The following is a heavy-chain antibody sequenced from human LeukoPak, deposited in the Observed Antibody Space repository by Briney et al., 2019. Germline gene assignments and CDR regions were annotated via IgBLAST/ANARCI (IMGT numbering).Heavy chain of an antibody. J-gene: IGHJ6*03. CDR1: GGSISSGGYY. D-gene: IGHD6-13*01. Sequence: SEALSLTCTVSGGSISSGGYYWIWIRQHPGKGLEWIGYIYYSGSTYYNPSLKSRVTISVDTSKNQFSLKLSSVTAADTAVYYCARSPIAAAGTGYYMDVWGKGTTVTVSS. CDR3: ARSPIAAAGTGYYMDV. CDR2: IYYSGST. V-gene: IGHV4-31*03.